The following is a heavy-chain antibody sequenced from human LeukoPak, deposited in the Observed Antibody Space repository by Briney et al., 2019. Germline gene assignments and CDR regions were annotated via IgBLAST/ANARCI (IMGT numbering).Heavy chain of an antibody. V-gene: IGHV3-30*02. CDR1: GFTFSSYG. Sequence: GGSLRLSCAASGFTFSSYGMHWVRQAPGKGLEWVAFIRYDGSNKYYADSVKGRFAISRDNSKNTLYLQMNSLRAEDTAVYYCANGGGKNLYYYDSSGYPFDYWGQGTLVTVSS. CDR3: ANGGGKNLYYYDSSGYPFDY. J-gene: IGHJ4*02. D-gene: IGHD3-22*01. CDR2: IRYDGSNK.